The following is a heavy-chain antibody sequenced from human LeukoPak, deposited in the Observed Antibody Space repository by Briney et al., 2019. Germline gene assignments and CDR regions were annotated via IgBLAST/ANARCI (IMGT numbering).Heavy chain of an antibody. CDR3: ARTGLRFLEWLLDY. D-gene: IGHD3-3*01. CDR2: IIPIFGTA. CDR1: GYTFTSYG. Sequence: SVKVSCKASGYTFTSYGISWVRQAPGQGLEWMGGIIPIFGTANYAQKFQGRVTITADESTSTAYMELSSLRSEDTAVYYCARTGLRFLEWLLDYWGQGTLVTVSS. J-gene: IGHJ4*02. V-gene: IGHV1-69*13.